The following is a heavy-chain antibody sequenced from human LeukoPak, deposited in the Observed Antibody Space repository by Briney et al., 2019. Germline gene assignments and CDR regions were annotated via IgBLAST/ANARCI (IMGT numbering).Heavy chain of an antibody. J-gene: IGHJ3*02. CDR2: IYYSGST. CDR3: ARPLITHDAFDI. V-gene: IGHV4-59*08. D-gene: IGHD3-22*01. CDR1: GGSISSYY. Sequence: PGTLSLTCTVSGGSISSYYWSWIRQPPGKGLEWIGYIYYSGSTNYNPSLKSRVTISVDTSKNQFSLKLSSVTAADTAVYYCARPLITHDAFDIWGQGTMVTVSS.